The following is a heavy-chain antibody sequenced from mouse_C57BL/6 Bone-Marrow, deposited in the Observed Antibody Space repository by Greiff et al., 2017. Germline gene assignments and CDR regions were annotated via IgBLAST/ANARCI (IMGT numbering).Heavy chain of an antibody. CDR2: IDPENGDT. V-gene: IGHV14-4*01. CDR3: TVVNY. CDR1: GFNIKDDY. Sequence: VQLQQSGAELVRPGASVKLSCTASGFNIKDDYMHWVKQRPERGLAWIGWIDPENGDTEYAPKFKGKATITAATASNTAYLQLSSLTSEDTAVYYCTVVNYWGQGTTLTVSS. J-gene: IGHJ2*01.